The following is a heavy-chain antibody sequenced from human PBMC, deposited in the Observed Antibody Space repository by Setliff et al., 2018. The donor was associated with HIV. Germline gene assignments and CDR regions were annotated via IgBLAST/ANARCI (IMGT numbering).Heavy chain of an antibody. CDR1: GFSFDNYA. Sequence: GGSLRLSCVASGFSFDNYALSWVRQAPGKGLEWVSTISGRSGTANYADSVKGRFSTSRDNSKSTIYLQMNSLRANDTAIYYCAKLPAIIWASYNWFDPWGQGILVTVSS. CDR3: AKLPAIIWASYNWFDP. CDR2: ISGRSGTA. D-gene: IGHD5-18*01. V-gene: IGHV3-23*01. J-gene: IGHJ5*02.